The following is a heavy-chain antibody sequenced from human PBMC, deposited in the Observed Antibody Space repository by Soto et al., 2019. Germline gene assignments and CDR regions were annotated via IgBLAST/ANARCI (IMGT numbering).Heavy chain of an antibody. Sequence: SQTLSLTCAISGDSVSSNSAAWNWIRQSPSRGLEWLGRTYYRSKWYNDYAVSVKSRITINPDTSKNQFSLQLNSVTPEDTAVYYCAREVGFFKQWYYYYYGMDVWGQGTTVTVSS. CDR2: TYYRSKWYN. V-gene: IGHV6-1*01. CDR1: GDSVSSNSAA. J-gene: IGHJ6*02. CDR3: AREVGFFKQWYYYYYGMDV. D-gene: IGHD6-19*01.